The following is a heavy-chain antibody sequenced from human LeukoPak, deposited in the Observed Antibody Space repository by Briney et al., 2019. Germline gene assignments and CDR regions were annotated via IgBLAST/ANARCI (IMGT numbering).Heavy chain of an antibody. Sequence: GGPLRLSCAASEFTLSSHAMIWVRQPPGKGREWISSITSTRSDIFYTASVKGRFTISRDNAKSSLYLQLNSLRAEDTAVYYCAKDVWVWFGGFPHLTSGAGEPWSPSFDYWGQGTLVTVSS. CDR2: ITSTRSDI. V-gene: IGHV3-21*01. D-gene: IGHD3-10*01. J-gene: IGHJ4*02. CDR3: AKDVWVWFGGFPHLTSGAGEPWSPSFDY. CDR1: EFTLSSHA.